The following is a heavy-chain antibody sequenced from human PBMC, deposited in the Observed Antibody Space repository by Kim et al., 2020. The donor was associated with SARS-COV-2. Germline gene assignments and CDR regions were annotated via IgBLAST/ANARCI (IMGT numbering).Heavy chain of an antibody. CDR2: IYHSGST. CDR1: GGSISSGGYS. Sequence: TLSLTCAVSGGSISSGGYSWSWIRQPPGKGLEWIGYIYHSGSTYYNPSLKSRVTISVDRSKNQFSLKLSSVTAADTAVYYCARGQITMISGWFDPWGQGTLVTVSS. D-gene: IGHD3-22*01. V-gene: IGHV4-30-2*01. CDR3: ARGQITMISGWFDP. J-gene: IGHJ5*02.